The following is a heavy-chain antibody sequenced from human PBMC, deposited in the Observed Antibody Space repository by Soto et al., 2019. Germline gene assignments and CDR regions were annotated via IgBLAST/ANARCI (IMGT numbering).Heavy chain of an antibody. V-gene: IGHV1-18*01. Sequence: ASVKVSCKASGYSFTVYHMHWVRQAPGQGLEWMGWINTDNGGTNYAQKLEGRVTMSTDTSTSTAYMELRSLISDDTAVYYCARDRADLDYWGQGTLVTVSS. CDR3: ARDRADLDY. J-gene: IGHJ4*02. CDR1: GYSFTVYH. CDR2: INTDNGGT.